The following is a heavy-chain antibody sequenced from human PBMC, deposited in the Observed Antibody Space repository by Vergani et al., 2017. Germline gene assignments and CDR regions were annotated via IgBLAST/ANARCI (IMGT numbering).Heavy chain of an antibody. J-gene: IGHJ4*02. D-gene: IGHD5-18*01. CDR3: TDVDTAMVTDY. V-gene: IGHV1-69*02. CDR1: VGTFSSYT. CDR2: IIPILGIA. Sequence: QVQLVQSGAEVKKPGSSVKVSCKASVGTFSSYTISWVRQAPGQGLEWMGRIIPILGIANYAQKFQGRVTITADKSTSTAYMELSSLRSEDTAVYYCTDVDTAMVTDYWGQGALVTVSS.